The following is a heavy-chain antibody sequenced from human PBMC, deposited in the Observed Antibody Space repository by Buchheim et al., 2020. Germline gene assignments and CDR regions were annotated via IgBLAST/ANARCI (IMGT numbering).Heavy chain of an antibody. CDR1: GGTFSSYT. CDR3: ARDIVGYYDSSGYLDY. D-gene: IGHD3-22*01. Sequence: QVQLVQSGAEVKKPGSSVKVSCKASGGTFSSYTISWVRQAPGQGLEWMGRITPILGIANYAQKFQGRVTITADKSTSTAYMELSSLRSEDTAVYYCARDIVGYYDSSGYLDYWGQGTL. J-gene: IGHJ4*02. CDR2: ITPILGIA. V-gene: IGHV1-69*08.